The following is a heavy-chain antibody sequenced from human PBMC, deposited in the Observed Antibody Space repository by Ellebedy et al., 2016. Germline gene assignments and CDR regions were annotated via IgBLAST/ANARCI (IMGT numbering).Heavy chain of an antibody. Sequence: GESLKISCTASGFTFRTYVMSWVRQAPGQGLEWVSSISGSGGTKFYGDSVKGRFTISRDNSKNTVSLQMSRLRDDDTAVYFCARQWATSTHFEYWGQGDLVTVSS. CDR2: ISGSGGTK. J-gene: IGHJ4*01. CDR3: ARQWATSTHFEY. CDR1: GFTFRTYV. V-gene: IGHV3-23*01. D-gene: IGHD1-26*01.